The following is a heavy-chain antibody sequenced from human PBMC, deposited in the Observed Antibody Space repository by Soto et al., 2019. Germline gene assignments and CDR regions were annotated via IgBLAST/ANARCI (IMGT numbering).Heavy chain of an antibody. Sequence: ASVKVSCKASGYTFTGYYMHWVRQAPGQGLEWMGWINPNSGGTNYAQKFQGRVTMTRDTSISTAYMELSRLRSDDTAVYYCARVRPDKAMVTAWHYWGQGTLVTVSS. CDR3: ARVRPDKAMVTAWHY. D-gene: IGHD5-18*01. CDR1: GYTFTGYY. J-gene: IGHJ4*02. V-gene: IGHV1-2*02. CDR2: INPNSGGT.